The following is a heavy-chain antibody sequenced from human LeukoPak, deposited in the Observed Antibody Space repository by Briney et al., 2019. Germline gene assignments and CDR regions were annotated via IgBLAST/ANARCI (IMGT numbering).Heavy chain of an antibody. D-gene: IGHD6-13*01. CDR2: IKQDGSEK. Sequence: PGGSLRLSCAASGFTFSSYWMSWVRQAPGKGLEWVANIKQDGSEKYYVDSVKGRSTISRDNAKNSLYLQMNSLRAEDTAVYYCAREGSSWYKGYYYYYYMDVWGKGTTVTVSS. CDR1: GFTFSSYW. V-gene: IGHV3-7*01. CDR3: AREGSSWYKGYYYYYYMDV. J-gene: IGHJ6*03.